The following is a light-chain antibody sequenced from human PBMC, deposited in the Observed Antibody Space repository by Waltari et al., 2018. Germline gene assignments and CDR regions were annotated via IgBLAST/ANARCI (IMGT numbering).Light chain of an antibody. CDR1: QRVTSRY. CDR3: QQYGDSPPYT. CDR2: GTS. V-gene: IGKV3-20*01. J-gene: IGKJ2*01. Sequence: ELVLTQSPGILSLSPGERATLSCRASQRVTSRYLAWYQQTPGQAPRLLIYGTSSRPTGIPDRFSGSGSETDFTLTISRLEPEDFAVYYCQQYGDSPPYTFGQGTKLEIK.